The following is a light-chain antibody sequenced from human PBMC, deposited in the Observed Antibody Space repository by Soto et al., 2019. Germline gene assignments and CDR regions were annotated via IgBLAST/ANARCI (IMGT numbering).Light chain of an antibody. V-gene: IGLV2-14*03. CDR3: TSYTSSFTYV. J-gene: IGLJ1*01. CDR1: SSDVGGYNF. CDR2: DVS. Sequence: QAVSVSGSPGQSITISCTGTSSDVGGYNFVSWYQHHPGKAPKLIIYDVSNRPSGVSNRFSGSKSGNTASLTISGLQAEDEADYYCTSYTSSFTYVFGTGTKLTVL.